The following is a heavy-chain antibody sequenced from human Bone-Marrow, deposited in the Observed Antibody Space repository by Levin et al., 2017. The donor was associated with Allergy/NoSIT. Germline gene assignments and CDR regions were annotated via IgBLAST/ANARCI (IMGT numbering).Heavy chain of an antibody. D-gene: IGHD4-17*01. CDR1: GYTFTSYG. CDR3: ARGRVGLEWFDHGLRRHPRAGFDY. CDR2: ISAYNGNT. J-gene: IGHJ4*02. Sequence: ASVKVSCKASGYTFTSYGISWVRQAPGQGLEWMGWISAYNGNTNYAQKLQGRVTMTTDTSTSTAYMELRSLRSDDTAVYYCARGRVGLEWFDHGLRRHPRAGFDYWGQGTLVTVSS. V-gene: IGHV1-18*01.